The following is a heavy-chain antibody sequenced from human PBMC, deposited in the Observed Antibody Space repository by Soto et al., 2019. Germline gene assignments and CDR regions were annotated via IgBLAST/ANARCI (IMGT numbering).Heavy chain of an antibody. D-gene: IGHD6-13*01. CDR3: AKDSRYSSSSIDY. Sequence: GSLRLSCAASGFTFSSYAMCWVRQAPGEGLESDSLINSSGASTDNADSVNGRFTISRDKSKHTLYLKMNSLRAEDTAVYYCAKDSRYSSSSIDYWGQGTLVTVSS. V-gene: IGHV3-23*01. J-gene: IGHJ4*02. CDR1: GFTFSSYA. CDR2: INSSGAST.